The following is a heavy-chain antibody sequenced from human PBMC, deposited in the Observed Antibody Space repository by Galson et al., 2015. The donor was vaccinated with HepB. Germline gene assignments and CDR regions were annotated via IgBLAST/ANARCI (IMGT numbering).Heavy chain of an antibody. Sequence: SLRLSCAASGFTVSSNYMTWVRQAPGKGLEWVSVIHNTSNTYYADSVKGRFTISRDNSKSTLYLQMNSLRVEDTAVYYCASLTIAWGQGTLVTVSS. J-gene: IGHJ4*02. CDR3: ASLTIA. CDR1: GFTVSSNY. CDR2: IHNTSNT. D-gene: IGHD3-10*01. V-gene: IGHV3-53*01.